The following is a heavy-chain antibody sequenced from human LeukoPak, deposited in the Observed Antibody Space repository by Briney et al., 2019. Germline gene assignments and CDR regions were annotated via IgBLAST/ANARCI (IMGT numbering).Heavy chain of an antibody. V-gene: IGHV1-18*01. D-gene: IGHD3-16*02. CDR2: ISGYNRDT. CDR1: GYTFNTYG. Sequence: SVKVSCKTSGYTFNTYGISWVRQAPGQGLEWMGWISGYNRDTNPAQKLQGRVTLTTDAYTSTAYIELGSLRSDDTAVYYCAREEYVWGSYRYFDYWGQGTLVTVSS. J-gene: IGHJ4*02. CDR3: AREEYVWGSYRYFDY.